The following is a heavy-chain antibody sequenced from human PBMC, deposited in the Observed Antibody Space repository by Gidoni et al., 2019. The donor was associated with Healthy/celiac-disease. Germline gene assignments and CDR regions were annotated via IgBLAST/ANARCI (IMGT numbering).Heavy chain of an antibody. Sequence: QVQLVESGGGLVKPGGSRRLSCAASGCTSSDYYMRWIRQAPGKGLELLSYISSSGSTLSYADSVTGRFTISRDNAKNSLYLQMNSLRAEDTAVYYCARGAWTTVTTFGVWGQGTLVTVSS. CDR1: GCTSSDYY. V-gene: IGHV3-11*01. D-gene: IGHD4-17*01. CDR3: ARGAWTTVTTFGV. CDR2: ISSSGSTL. J-gene: IGHJ4*02.